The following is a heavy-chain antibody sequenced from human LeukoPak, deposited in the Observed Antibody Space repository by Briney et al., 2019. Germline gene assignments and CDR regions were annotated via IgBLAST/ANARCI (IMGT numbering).Heavy chain of an antibody. D-gene: IGHD5-24*01. Sequence: GASVKVSCKASGYTFTSYDINWVRQATGQGLEWMGWMNPNSGNTGYAQKFQGRVTMTRNTSISTAYMELSRLRSDDTAVYYCARGGDGYKSYYYYYMDVWGKGTTVTVSS. CDR2: MNPNSGNT. J-gene: IGHJ6*03. CDR3: ARGGDGYKSYYYYYMDV. V-gene: IGHV1-8*01. CDR1: GYTFTSYD.